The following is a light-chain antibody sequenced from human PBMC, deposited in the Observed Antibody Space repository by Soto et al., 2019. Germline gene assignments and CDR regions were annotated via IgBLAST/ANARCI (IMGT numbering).Light chain of an antibody. V-gene: IGKV3D-20*01. CDR1: QIVSSSY. Sequence: VFTQGAAALSLSPAERAWLSCEGIQIVSSSYLTWYQQKPGQAPRLLIYDAYSRATGIPDRFSGSGSGTDFTLTISRLEPEDFAVYYCQQYGSSPPVTFGGGTRWIS. J-gene: IGKJ4*01. CDR3: QQYGSSPPVT. CDR2: DAY.